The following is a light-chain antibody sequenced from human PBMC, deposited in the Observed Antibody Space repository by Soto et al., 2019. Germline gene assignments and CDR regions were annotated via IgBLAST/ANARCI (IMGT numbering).Light chain of an antibody. V-gene: IGKV1-27*01. J-gene: IGKJ4*01. CDR3: QKYDNAPLT. Sequence: DIQMTQAPSSLSASVGDRVTITCRARQDISTYLAWYQQKPGKVPKLLISAAYTLQSGVPPRFSGSGSGTDFTLTISSLQTEDVATSYCQKYDNAPLTFGGVTKVEIK. CDR2: AAY. CDR1: QDISTY.